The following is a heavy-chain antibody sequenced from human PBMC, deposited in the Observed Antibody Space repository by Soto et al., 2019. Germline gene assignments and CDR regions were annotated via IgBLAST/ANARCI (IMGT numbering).Heavy chain of an antibody. CDR1: GFIFSSYA. D-gene: IGHD2-2*01. CDR3: AKTTDGQLLNY. J-gene: IGHJ4*02. CDR2: ISGSGTST. V-gene: IGHV3-23*01. Sequence: PGGSLRLSCAASGFIFSSYAMSWVRQAPGKGLEWVSAISGSGTSTYYADSVKGRFTISRDNSKNTLYLQMNSLRAEDTAVYYCAKTTDGQLLNYWGQGTLVTVSS.